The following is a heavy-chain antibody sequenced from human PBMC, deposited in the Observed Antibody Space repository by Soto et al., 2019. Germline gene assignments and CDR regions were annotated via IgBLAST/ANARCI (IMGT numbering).Heavy chain of an antibody. D-gene: IGHD3-10*01. CDR3: ASGWFGELWILVAYY. CDR2: IIPIFGTA. CDR1: GGTFSSYA. Sequence: SSVKVSCKASGGTFSSYAISWVRQVPGQGLEWMGGIIPIFGTANYAQKFQGRVTITADESTSTAYMELSSLRSEDTAVYYCASGWFGELWILVAYYWGQGTLVTVSS. V-gene: IGHV1-69*13. J-gene: IGHJ4*02.